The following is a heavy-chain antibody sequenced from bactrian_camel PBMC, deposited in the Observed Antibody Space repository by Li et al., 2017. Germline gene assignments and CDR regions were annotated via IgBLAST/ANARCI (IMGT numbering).Heavy chain of an antibody. CDR3: GSSGSNAACSA. CDR2: IVTGDGNT. CDR1: GNISSYYC. J-gene: IGHJ4*01. V-gene: IGHV3S28*01. D-gene: IGHD3*01. Sequence: QLVESGGGSVQSGGSLRLSCAASGNISSYYCMGWFRQPPGKGLEWVSRIVTGDGNTYYADSVRGRFTISLDNAKNTLYLQMNNLKTEDTAVYYCGSSGSNAACSAWGQGTQVTVS.